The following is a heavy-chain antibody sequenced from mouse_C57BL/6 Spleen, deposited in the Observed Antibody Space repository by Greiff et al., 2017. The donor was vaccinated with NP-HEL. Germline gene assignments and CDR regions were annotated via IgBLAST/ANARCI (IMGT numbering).Heavy chain of an antibody. D-gene: IGHD2-4*01. CDR2: IYPRDGST. CDR1: GYTFTDHT. Sequence: QVQLQQSDAELVKPGASVKISCKVSGYTFTDHTIHWMKQRPEQGLEWIGYIYPRDGSTKYNEKFKGKATLTADKSSSTAYMQLNSLTSEDSAVYFCAKEGIEDYDSYWDFDVWGTGATVTVSS. V-gene: IGHV1-78*01. J-gene: IGHJ1*03. CDR3: AKEGIEDYDSYWDFDV.